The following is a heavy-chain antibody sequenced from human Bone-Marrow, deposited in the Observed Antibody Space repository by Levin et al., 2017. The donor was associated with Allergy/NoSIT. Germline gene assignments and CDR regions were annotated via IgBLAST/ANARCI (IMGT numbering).Heavy chain of an antibody. CDR3: ARDHITIFSLYFDY. D-gene: IGHD3-9*01. V-gene: IGHV3-48*02. J-gene: IGHJ4*02. CDR1: GFTSSSHS. CDR2: ISTTSSTI. Sequence: GESLKISCAASGFTSSSHSMNWVRQAPGKGLEWVSYISTTSSTIYYADSVKGRFTISRDNAKNSLYLQMNSLRDEDTAVYYCARDHITIFSLYFDYWGPGTLVTVSS.